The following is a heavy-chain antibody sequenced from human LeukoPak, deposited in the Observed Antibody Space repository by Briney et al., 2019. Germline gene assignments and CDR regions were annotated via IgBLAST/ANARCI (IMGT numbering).Heavy chain of an antibody. CDR2: ISSSSSTI. CDR3: ARESVVAAAGRFDY. J-gene: IGHJ4*02. D-gene: IGHD6-13*01. Sequence: GGSLRLSCAASGFTVSSNYMSWVRQAPGKGLEWVSYISSSSSTIYYADSVKGRFTISRDNAKNSLYLQMNSLRAEDTAVYYCARESVVAAAGRFDYWGQGTLVTVSS. V-gene: IGHV3-48*04. CDR1: GFTVSSNY.